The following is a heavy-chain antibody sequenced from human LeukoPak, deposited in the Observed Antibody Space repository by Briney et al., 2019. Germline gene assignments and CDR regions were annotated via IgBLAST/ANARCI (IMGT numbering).Heavy chain of an antibody. CDR1: GGSFSGYY. D-gene: IGHD5-18*01. Sequence: PSETLSLTCAVYGGSFSGYYWSWIRQPPGKGLEWIGEINHSGSTNYNPSLKSRVTISVDTSKNQFPLKLSSVTAADTAVYYCARGQRGYSYGLSDYWGQGTLVTVSS. CDR3: ARGQRGYSYGLSDY. V-gene: IGHV4-34*01. J-gene: IGHJ4*02. CDR2: INHSGST.